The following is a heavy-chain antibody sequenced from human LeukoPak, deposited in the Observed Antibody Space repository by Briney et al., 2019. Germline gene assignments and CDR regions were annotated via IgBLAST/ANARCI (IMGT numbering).Heavy chain of an antibody. CDR2: IYNSGST. D-gene: IGHD3-22*01. V-gene: IGHV4-39*01. Sequence: SETLSLTCAVYGGSFSSSSYYWGWIRQPPGKGLEWIGSIYNSGSTYYNPSLKSRVTISVDTSKNQFSLKLSSVTAADTAVYYCASLTYYYDSSGYYTLRDYWGQGTLVSVSS. CDR3: ASLTYYYDSSGYYTLRDY. J-gene: IGHJ4*02. CDR1: GGSFSSSSYY.